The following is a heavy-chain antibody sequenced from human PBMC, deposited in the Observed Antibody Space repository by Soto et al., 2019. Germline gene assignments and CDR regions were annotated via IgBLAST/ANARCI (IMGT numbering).Heavy chain of an antibody. Sequence: ASVKVSCKASGCTFSSYAISWVRQAPGQGLEWMGGIIPIFGTANYAQKFQGRVTITADESTSTAYMELSSLRSEDTAVYYCARGGFTVTTSFDYWGQGTLVTVSS. CDR2: IIPIFGTA. CDR1: GCTFSSYA. J-gene: IGHJ4*02. D-gene: IGHD4-4*01. CDR3: ARGGFTVTTSFDY. V-gene: IGHV1-69*13.